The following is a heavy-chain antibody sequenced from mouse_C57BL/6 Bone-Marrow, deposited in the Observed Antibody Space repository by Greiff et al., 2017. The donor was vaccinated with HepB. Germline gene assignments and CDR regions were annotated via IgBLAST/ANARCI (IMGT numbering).Heavy chain of an antibody. CDR1: GYSITSGYY. V-gene: IGHV3-6*01. D-gene: IGHD1-1*01. CDR3: AGKITTSDY. Sequence: EVKLVESGPGLVKPSQSLSLTCSVTGYSITSGYYWNWIRQFPGNKLEWMGYISYDGSNNYNPSPKNRITITRDTSKNQFFLKLNSVTTEDTATYYCAGKITTSDYWGQGTTLTVSS. CDR2: ISYDGSN. J-gene: IGHJ2*01.